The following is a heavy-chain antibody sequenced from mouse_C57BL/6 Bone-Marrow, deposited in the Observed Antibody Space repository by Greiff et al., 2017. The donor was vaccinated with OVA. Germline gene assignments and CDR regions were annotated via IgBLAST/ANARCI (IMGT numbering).Heavy chain of an antibody. CDR2: IYPSDSET. Sequence: QQSCKASGYTFTSYWMDWVKPRPGQGLEWIGNIYPSDSETHYNQKFKDKATLTVDKSSSTAYMQLSSLTSEDSAVYYCATDYWGQGTTLTVSS. J-gene: IGHJ2*01. CDR3: ATDY. CDR1: GYTFTSYW. V-gene: IGHV1-61*01.